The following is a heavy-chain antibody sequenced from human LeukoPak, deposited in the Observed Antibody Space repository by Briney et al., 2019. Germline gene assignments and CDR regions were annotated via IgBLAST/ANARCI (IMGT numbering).Heavy chain of an antibody. J-gene: IGHJ3*02. D-gene: IGHD7-27*01. CDR3: ARDRRNWGGPNAFDI. Sequence: GGSLRLSCAASEFTFNRYVMNWVRPAPGKGLEWVSSISGSGSNTYYADSVKGRFTISRDNSKNTLDLQMNSLRAEDTAVYYCARDRRNWGGPNAFDIWGQGTMVTVSS. CDR1: EFTFNRYV. V-gene: IGHV3-23*01. CDR2: ISGSGSNT.